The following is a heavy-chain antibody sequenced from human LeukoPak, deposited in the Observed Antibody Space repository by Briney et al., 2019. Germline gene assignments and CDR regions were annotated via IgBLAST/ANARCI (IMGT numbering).Heavy chain of an antibody. CDR2: IYYSGST. CDR3: AICGAQLNWFDP. J-gene: IGHJ5*02. Sequence: KPSETLSLTCTVTGGSISSYYWSWIRQPPGKGLEWIGYIYYSGSTYYNPSLKSRVTISVDTSKNQFSLTLNPMTAAHSAVYNCAICGAQLNWFDPWGQGTLVTVSS. D-gene: IGHD2-2*01. CDR1: GGSISSYY. V-gene: IGHV4-59*08.